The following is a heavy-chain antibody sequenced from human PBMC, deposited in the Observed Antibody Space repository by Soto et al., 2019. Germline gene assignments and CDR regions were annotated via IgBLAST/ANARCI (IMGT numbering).Heavy chain of an antibody. CDR3: ARGLEDSGTDY. Sequence: KPSETLSLTCAVYGGSFSGYYWSWIRQPPGKGLEWIGEINHSGSTNYNPSLKSRVTISVDTSKNQFSLKLSSVTAADTAVYYCARGLEDSGTDYWGQGTLVTVSS. CDR1: GGSFSGYY. V-gene: IGHV4-34*01. CDR2: INHSGST. J-gene: IGHJ4*02. D-gene: IGHD1-26*01.